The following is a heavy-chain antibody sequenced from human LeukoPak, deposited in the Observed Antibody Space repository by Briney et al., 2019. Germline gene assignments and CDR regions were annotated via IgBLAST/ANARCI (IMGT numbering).Heavy chain of an antibody. CDR2: IYTSGRT. V-gene: IGHV4-4*07. D-gene: IGHD2-2*01. J-gene: IGHJ3*02. Sequence: PSETLSLTCTVSGGSSSSYYWSWIRQPAGKGLEWIGRIYTSGRTNYNPSFYSRVTMSVDTSKNQFSLKLSSVTAADTALYYCARDGSSTWRAVIHAFDIWGQGTMVTVSS. CDR3: ARDGSSTWRAVIHAFDI. CDR1: GGSSSSYY.